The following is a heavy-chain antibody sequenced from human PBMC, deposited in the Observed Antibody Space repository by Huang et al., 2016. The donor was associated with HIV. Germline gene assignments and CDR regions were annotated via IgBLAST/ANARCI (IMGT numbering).Heavy chain of an antibody. CDR3: VRDGYNWVPFDY. J-gene: IGHJ4*02. V-gene: IGHV3-23*01. Sequence: EVQLLESGGGLIQPGGSLRLSCAGTGFTLSNYAMSWVLQAAGRGLEWVAGMSGTGSSTHYADSVKGHFTISRDKSKNTLYLQMNSLRAEDTALYDCVRDGYNWVPFDYWGPGTLVTVSS. CDR2: MSGTGSST. D-gene: IGHD5-12*01. CDR1: GFTLSNYA.